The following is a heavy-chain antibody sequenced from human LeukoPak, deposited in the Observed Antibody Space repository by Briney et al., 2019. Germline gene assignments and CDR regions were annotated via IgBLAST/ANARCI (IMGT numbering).Heavy chain of an antibody. J-gene: IGHJ4*02. CDR3: AKGGDSNAYSSLDY. Sequence: GGSLRLSCTASGITFSSYGMSWVRQAPGKGLEWVSSISGSGDSTNYADSVKGRFTISRDNFKNTVFLQMNSLRVADTAVYYCAKGGDSNAYSSLDYWGQGTLVTVSS. V-gene: IGHV3-23*01. CDR1: GITFSSYG. D-gene: IGHD3-22*01. CDR2: ISGSGDST.